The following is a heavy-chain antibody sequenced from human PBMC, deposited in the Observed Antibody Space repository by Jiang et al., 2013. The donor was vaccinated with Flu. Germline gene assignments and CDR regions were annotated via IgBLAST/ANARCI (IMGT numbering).Heavy chain of an antibody. CDR3: ARHGFEAVSWPPDAFDI. Sequence: PGLVKPSETLSLTCTVSGGSINSTNYYWGWIRQPPGKGLEWIGTIYYSGSAYYNPSLKSRVTLSVDTPSNQFSLKLTSVTAADTATYYCARHGFEAVSWPPDAFDIWGQGTVATVSS. CDR2: IYYSGSA. CDR1: GGSINSTNYY. V-gene: IGHV4-39*01. D-gene: IGHD5/OR15-5a*01. J-gene: IGHJ3*02.